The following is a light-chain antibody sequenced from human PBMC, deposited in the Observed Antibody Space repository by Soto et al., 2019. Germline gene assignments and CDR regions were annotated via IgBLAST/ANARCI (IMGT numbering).Light chain of an antibody. V-gene: IGKV1-39*01. J-gene: IGKJ1*01. CDR2: AAS. CDR3: QHYKMYSPWT. Sequence: DIQMTPSPSSLSASVGDRVTITCRASQGISTYLNWYQQKPGKAPKLLIYAASSLQSGVPSRFSGSGSGTEFTLTISSLQPDDFATYYCQHYKMYSPWTFGQGTKVDIK. CDR1: QGISTY.